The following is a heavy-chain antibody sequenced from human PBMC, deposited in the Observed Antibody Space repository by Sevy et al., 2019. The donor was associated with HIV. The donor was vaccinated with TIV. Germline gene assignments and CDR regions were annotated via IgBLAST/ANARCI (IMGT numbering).Heavy chain of an antibody. CDR3: ARDFTGYNGMDV. Sequence: AGSLRLSCVASGFTFSTHGMHWVRQAPGKGLEWVAVIAYHGRNKFYGSTVEGRFTISRDNSKKTLYLQMHSLTTEDTAVYYCARDFTGYNGMDVWGQGTMVTVSS. CDR2: IAYHGRNK. V-gene: IGHV3-30*03. CDR1: GFTFSTHG. J-gene: IGHJ6*02. D-gene: IGHD3-9*01.